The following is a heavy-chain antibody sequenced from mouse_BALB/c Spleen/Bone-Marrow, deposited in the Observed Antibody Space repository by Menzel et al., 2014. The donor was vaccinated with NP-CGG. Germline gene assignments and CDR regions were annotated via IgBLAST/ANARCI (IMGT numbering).Heavy chain of an antibody. CDR1: GFTFSSFG. J-gene: IGHJ4*01. D-gene: IGHD2-4*01. CDR3: TRKGALITHYYAMDY. CDR2: ISSGSSTI. V-gene: IGHV5-17*02. Sequence: EVNLVESGGGLVQPGGSRKLSCAASGFTFSSFGMHWVRQAPEKGLEWVAYISSGSSTIYYADTVKGRFTISRDNPKNTLFLQMTSLRSEDTAMHYCTRKGALITHYYAMDYWGQGTSVTVSS.